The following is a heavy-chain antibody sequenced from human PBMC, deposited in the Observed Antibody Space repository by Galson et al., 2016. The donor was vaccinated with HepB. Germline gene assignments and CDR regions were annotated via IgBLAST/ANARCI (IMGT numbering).Heavy chain of an antibody. CDR2: ISTRRTT. CDR3: ARVRSSWYYFGY. Sequence: SLRLSCAASGFVFSNFGLSWVRQAPGKGLEWVASISTRRTTYYSDSVQGRFTISRDNSKNTLNLQMSSMRAEDTAVYYCARVRSSWYYFGYWGQGTLVTVSS. D-gene: IGHD6-13*01. CDR1: GFVFSNFG. V-gene: IGHV3-23*01. J-gene: IGHJ4*02.